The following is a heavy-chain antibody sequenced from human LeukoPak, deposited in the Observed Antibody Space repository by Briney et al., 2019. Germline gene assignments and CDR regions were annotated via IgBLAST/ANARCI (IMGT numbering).Heavy chain of an antibody. CDR3: ARVRGEDYVWGSYRSKAFDY. CDR2: INHSGST. V-gene: IGHV4-34*01. J-gene: IGHJ4*02. CDR1: GGSFSGYY. Sequence: SETLSLTCAVDGGSFSGYYWSWIRQPPGKGLEWIGEINHSGSTNYNPSLKSRVTISVDTSKNQFSLKLSSVTAADTAVYYCARVRGEDYVWGSYRSKAFDYWGQGTLVTVSS. D-gene: IGHD3-16*02.